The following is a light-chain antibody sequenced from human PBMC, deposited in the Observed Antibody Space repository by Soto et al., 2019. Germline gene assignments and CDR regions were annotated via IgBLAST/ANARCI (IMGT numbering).Light chain of an antibody. V-gene: IGKV3-15*01. CDR2: DTS. J-gene: IGKJ4*01. CDR1: QGIGDT. Sequence: EVVITQCPATLSVSPGEGATLYCRASQGIGDTLAWYQHTHGQTPRLLIYDTSTRDTGVPARFSGIRSGPECTLPLNRLQSEDFSIYYGQPYNNWPLTFGGGTKVDI. CDR3: QPYNNWPLT.